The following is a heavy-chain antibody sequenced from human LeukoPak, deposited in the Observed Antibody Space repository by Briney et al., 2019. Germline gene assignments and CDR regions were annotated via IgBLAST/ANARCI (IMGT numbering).Heavy chain of an antibody. CDR2: ISAYNGNT. D-gene: IGHD3-9*01. J-gene: IGHJ4*02. CDR3: ARDRALRYFDWLENYFDY. V-gene: IGHV1-18*01. CDR1: GYTFTSYG. Sequence: ASVKVSCKASGYTFTSYGINWVRQAPGQGLEWMGWISAYNGNTNYAQKLQGRVTMTMDTSTSTAYMKLRSLRSDDTAVYYCARDRALRYFDWLENYFDYWGQGTLVTVSS.